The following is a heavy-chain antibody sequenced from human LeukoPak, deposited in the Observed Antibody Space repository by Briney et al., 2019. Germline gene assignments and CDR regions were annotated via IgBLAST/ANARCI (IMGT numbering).Heavy chain of an antibody. CDR3: ARDQGSNPPPTDYMDV. CDR1: GYTFTDYS. V-gene: IGHV1-2*02. D-gene: IGHD1-1*01. CDR2: INPKSGDT. Sequence: GASVKVSCKASGYTFTDYSIHWVRQAPGQGLEWMGWINPKSGDTKYAQKFQGRVTMTRDTSISTAYMELSRLRSDDTAVYYCARDQGSNPPPTDYMDVWGKGTTVTISS. J-gene: IGHJ6*03.